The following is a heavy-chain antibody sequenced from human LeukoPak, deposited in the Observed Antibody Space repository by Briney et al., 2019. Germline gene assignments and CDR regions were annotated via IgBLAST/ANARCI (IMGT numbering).Heavy chain of an antibody. J-gene: IGHJ6*03. CDR3: ARDRTGEHYYYYYMDV. CDR1: GGSISSGSYY. V-gene: IGHV4-61*02. Sequence: SQTLSLTCTVSGGSISSGSYYWSWIRQPAGKGLEWIGRIYTSGSTNYNPSLKSRVTISVDTSKNQFSLKLSSVTAADTAVYYCARDRTGEHYYYYYMDVWGKGTTVTVSS. D-gene: IGHD7-27*01. CDR2: IYTSGST.